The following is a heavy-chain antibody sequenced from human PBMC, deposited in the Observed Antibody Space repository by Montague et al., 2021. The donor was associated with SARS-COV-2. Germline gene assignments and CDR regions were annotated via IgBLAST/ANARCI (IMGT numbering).Heavy chain of an antibody. D-gene: IGHD6-19*01. V-gene: IGHV3-33*07. CDR1: GDSISSSM. CDR3: ARGPKFSSGWTGYYYGLDV. J-gene: IGHJ6*02. Sequence: LSLTCTVSGDSISSSMKYWGWIRRPPGKGLEWMAVIWYDESKEYYGDSVKGRFIISRDTSKDILFLQMSSLRVEDTAVYYCARGPKFSSGWTGYYYGLDVWGPGTTVTVSS. CDR2: IWYDESKE.